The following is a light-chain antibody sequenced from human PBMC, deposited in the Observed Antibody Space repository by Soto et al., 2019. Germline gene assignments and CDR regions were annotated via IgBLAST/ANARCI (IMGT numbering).Light chain of an antibody. V-gene: IGKV1-9*01. CDR3: HQLNSYPHT. Sequence: DIPLTQSPSFLSASVGDRVTITCRASQGIRSYLAWYQQIPGKAPNLLIYAASTLQSGVPSRFSGSGSGTEFTLTISSLQPEDFATYYCHQLNSYPHTFGQGTRLEMK. CDR1: QGIRSY. CDR2: AAS. J-gene: IGKJ5*01.